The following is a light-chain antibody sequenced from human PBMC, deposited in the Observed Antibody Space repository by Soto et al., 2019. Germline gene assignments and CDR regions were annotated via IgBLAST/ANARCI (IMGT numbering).Light chain of an antibody. CDR3: CSYAGSNNFV. CDR1: SSDVGGYNY. CDR2: DVS. Sequence: QSVLTQPRSVSGSPGQSVTISCTGSSSDVGGYNYVSWYQHHPGKAPKLMIYDVSKRPTGVPDRFSGSKSGNTASLTISGLQAEDEADYYCCSYAGSNNFVFGSGTKVTVL. V-gene: IGLV2-11*01. J-gene: IGLJ1*01.